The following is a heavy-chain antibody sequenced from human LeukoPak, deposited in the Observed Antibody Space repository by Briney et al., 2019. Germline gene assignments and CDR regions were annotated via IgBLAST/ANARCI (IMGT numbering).Heavy chain of an antibody. J-gene: IGHJ3*02. CDR1: GFTVSSNY. CDR3: ARGPGYCSGGSCHDAFDI. D-gene: IGHD2-15*01. CDR2: IYSGGST. Sequence: PGGSLRLSCAASGFTVSSNYMSWVRQAPGKGLEWVSVIYSGGSTYYADSVKGRFTISRDNSKNTLYLQMNSLRAEDTAVYYCARGPGYCSGGSCHDAFDIWGQGTMVTVSS. V-gene: IGHV3-53*01.